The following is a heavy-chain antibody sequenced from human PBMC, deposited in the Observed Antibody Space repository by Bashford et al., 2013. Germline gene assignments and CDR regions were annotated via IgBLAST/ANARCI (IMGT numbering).Heavy chain of an antibody. D-gene: IGHD3-10*01. CDR1: GFTFSVFS. Sequence: GSLRLSCAASGFTFSVFSMNWVRQAPGKGLEWVSSIVGSGSPTFYTDSVKGRFTVSTDNSKNTVYLHMNILRAEDTAVYFCATYRSGSYEPPFDYWGQGTLVTVSS. CDR2: IVGSGSPT. J-gene: IGHJ4*02. V-gene: IGHV3-23*01. CDR3: ATYRSGSYEPPFDY.